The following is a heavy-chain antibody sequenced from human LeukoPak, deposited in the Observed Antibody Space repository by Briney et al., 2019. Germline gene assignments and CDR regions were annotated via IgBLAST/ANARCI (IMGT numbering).Heavy chain of an antibody. D-gene: IGHD3-3*01. V-gene: IGHV4-31*03. CDR2: IYYSGST. J-gene: IGHJ4*02. Sequence: PSQTLSLTCTVSGGSINSGGYYWSWIRQHPGKGLEWIGYIYYSGSTYYNPSLKRRISISIDTSKNQFSLKLSSVTAADTAVYYCASTKNVLRFLEWLLPLDYWGQGTLVTVSS. CDR1: GGSINSGGYY. CDR3: ASTKNVLRFLEWLLPLDY.